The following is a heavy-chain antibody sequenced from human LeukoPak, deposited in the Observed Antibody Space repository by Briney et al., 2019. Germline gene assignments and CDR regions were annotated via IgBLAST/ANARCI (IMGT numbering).Heavy chain of an antibody. D-gene: IGHD1-26*01. CDR1: GFPFNVQT. J-gene: IGHJ4*02. V-gene: IGHV3-7*01. Sequence: GGSLRLSCAASGFPFNVQTMSWVRQAPGEGLDWVASMKEDGSEIYYVDSVKGRFTISRDNSKNSLYLQMNSLRAEDTAVYYCARGGATRGRFENWGQGNLVTVSS. CDR2: MKEDGSEI. CDR3: ARGGATRGRFEN.